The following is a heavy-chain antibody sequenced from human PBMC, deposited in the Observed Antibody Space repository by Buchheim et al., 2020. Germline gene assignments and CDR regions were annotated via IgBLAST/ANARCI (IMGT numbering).Heavy chain of an antibody. Sequence: EVQLLESGGGFVQPGESLRLSCAASGFTFSNYWMSWFRQAPGKGLEWVSAISADGASASYPDSVEGRFTISRDNSKNTLYLQTNSRRADDTAVYYCAKGVAGLKSFDYGGQGTL. V-gene: IGHV3-23*01. CDR2: ISADGASA. J-gene: IGHJ4*02. D-gene: IGHD2-15*01. CDR3: AKGVAGLKSFDY. CDR1: GFTFSNYW.